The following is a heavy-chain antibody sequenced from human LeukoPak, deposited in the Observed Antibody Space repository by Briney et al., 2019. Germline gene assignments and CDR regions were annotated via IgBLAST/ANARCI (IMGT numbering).Heavy chain of an antibody. CDR2: IWYDGSNK. J-gene: IGHJ6*04. Sequence: GRSLRLSCAASGFTFNSYGMHWVRQAPGKGLEWVAVIWYDGSNKYYADSVKGRFTISRDNSKNTLYLQMNSLRAEDTAVYYCARVTGGSSGWYGNYYYGMDVWGKGTTVTVSS. CDR3: ARVTGGSSGWYGNYYYGMDV. CDR1: GFTFNSYG. V-gene: IGHV3-33*01. D-gene: IGHD6-19*01.